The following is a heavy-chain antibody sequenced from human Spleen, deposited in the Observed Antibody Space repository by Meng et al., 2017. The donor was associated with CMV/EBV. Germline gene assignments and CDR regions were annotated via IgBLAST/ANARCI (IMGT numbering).Heavy chain of an antibody. V-gene: IGHV3-30-3*01. CDR2: ISYDGSNK. D-gene: IGHD4-17*01. Sequence: GQLVESGGGVVQPWRSLRISCAASGFTFSSYAMHWVRQAPGKGLEWVAVISYDGSNKYYADSVKGRFTISRDNSKNTLYLQMNSLRAEDTAVYYCAGLTVTTSTYYFDYWGQGTLVTVSS. CDR3: AGLTVTTSTYYFDY. J-gene: IGHJ4*02. CDR1: GFTFSSYA.